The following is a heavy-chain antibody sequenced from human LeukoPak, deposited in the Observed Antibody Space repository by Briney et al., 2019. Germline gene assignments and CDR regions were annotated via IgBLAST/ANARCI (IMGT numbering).Heavy chain of an antibody. V-gene: IGHV1-24*01. Sequence: ASVKVSCKVSGYTLTGLSMHWVRQTPGKGLEWMGGFDPEDGETIYAQKFQGRVTMTEDTSTDTAYMELSSLRSEDTAVYYCATVVVPAVNRWWFDPWGQGTLVTVSS. J-gene: IGHJ5*02. CDR1: GYTLTGLS. D-gene: IGHD2-2*01. CDR3: ATVVVPAVNRWWFDP. CDR2: FDPEDGET.